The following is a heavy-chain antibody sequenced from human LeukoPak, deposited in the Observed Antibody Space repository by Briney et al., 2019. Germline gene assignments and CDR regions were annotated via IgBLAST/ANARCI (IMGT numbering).Heavy chain of an antibody. CDR1: GFTFSSYW. CDR2: INSDGSST. D-gene: IGHD3-10*01. J-gene: IGHJ4*02. Sequence: GGSLRLSCAASGFTFSSYWMHWVRQAPGKGLVWVSRINSDGSSTSYADSVKGRFTISRDNAKSTLYLQMNSLRAEDTAVYYCASRTYYYGSGTLFWGQGTLVTVSS. V-gene: IGHV3-74*01. CDR3: ASRTYYYGSGTLF.